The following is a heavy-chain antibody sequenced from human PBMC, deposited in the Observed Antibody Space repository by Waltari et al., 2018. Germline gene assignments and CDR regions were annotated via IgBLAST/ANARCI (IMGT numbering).Heavy chain of an antibody. J-gene: IGHJ4*01. V-gene: IGHV3-15*01. CDR3: TTLDAPWGG. CDR2: IKSKSDGATT. CDR1: GFRFTPAW. Sequence: EVQMVESGGGSMKPGDSLRLSCVASGFRFTPAWLTWVRQAPGKGLEWVGRIKSKSDGATTDFAAAVKGRFSISREDSQNMVFLQMNSLRTEDTAVYYCTTLDAPWGGWGHGTLVTVSS. D-gene: IGHD7-27*01.